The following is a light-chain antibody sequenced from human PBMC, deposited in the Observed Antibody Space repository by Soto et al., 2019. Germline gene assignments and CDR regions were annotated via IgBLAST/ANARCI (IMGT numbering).Light chain of an antibody. CDR1: SSNIGAHSN. J-gene: IGLJ1*01. CDR3: QSYDGSLSAPYV. Sequence: QSVLTQPPSVSGAPGQRVTISCTGSSSNIGAHSNVYWYQHLPGTAPKLLIYDNNNRPSGVPDRFSGSKSGTSASLAITGLQAEDEADYYCQSYDGSLSAPYVFGTGTKLTVL. V-gene: IGLV1-40*01. CDR2: DNN.